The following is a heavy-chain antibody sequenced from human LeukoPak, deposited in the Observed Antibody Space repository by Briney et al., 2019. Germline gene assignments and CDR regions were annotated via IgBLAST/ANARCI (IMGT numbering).Heavy chain of an antibody. CDR3: ARLRPRTNYDFSSGYYAFDY. D-gene: IGHD3-3*01. J-gene: IGHJ4*02. V-gene: IGHV4-4*09. CDR1: GASITNYF. CDR2: VYSGAY. Sequence: PSETLSLTCTVSGASITNYFWGWVRQPPGKGLQWIGYVYSGAYYYNPSLVSRLTVSVDTAKNQFSLGLRSVTAADTAVYYCARLRPRTNYDFSSGYYAFDYWGRGTLVTVSS.